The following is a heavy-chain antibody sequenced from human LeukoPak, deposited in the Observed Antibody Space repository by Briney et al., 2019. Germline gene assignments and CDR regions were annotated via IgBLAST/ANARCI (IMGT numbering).Heavy chain of an antibody. CDR2: ISAYNGNT. V-gene: IGHV1-18*01. Sequence: ASVKVSCKASGYTFTSYGISWVRQAPGQGLEWMGRISAYNGNTNCAQKLQGRVTMTTDTSTSTAYMELRSLRSDDTAVYYCARDQFIVVVVAALFERAWFDPWGQGTLVTVSS. CDR1: GYTFTSYG. D-gene: IGHD2-15*01. CDR3: ARDQFIVVVVAALFERAWFDP. J-gene: IGHJ5*02.